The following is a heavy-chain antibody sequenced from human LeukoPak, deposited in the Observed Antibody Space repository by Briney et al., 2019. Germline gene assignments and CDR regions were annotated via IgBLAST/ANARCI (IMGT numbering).Heavy chain of an antibody. CDR1: GDTFTGDY. Sequence: ASVKVSCKASGDTFTGDYMHWGRQAPGQGLGWRGWINPNSGGTNYAQKFQGRVTMTRDTSISTAYMERSRLRSDDTAVYYSARERSRGSYDTWFDPWGQGTLVTVSS. J-gene: IGHJ5*02. D-gene: IGHD1-26*01. CDR2: INPNSGGT. V-gene: IGHV1-2*02. CDR3: ARERSRGSYDTWFDP.